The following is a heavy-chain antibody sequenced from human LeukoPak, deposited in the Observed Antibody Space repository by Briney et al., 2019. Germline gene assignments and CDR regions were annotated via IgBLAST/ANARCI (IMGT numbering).Heavy chain of an antibody. J-gene: IGHJ5*01. CDR1: GGPISSYY. Sequence: PSETLTLTCTVSGGPISSYYWSWLRQPPGKGLEWVARIYTSGSTNYNPSLKSRVTMSVDTSNTQFSLKLSTVTAADTAVYYCARDPSPLLWFDYWGQGTLGTVSS. CDR3: ARDPSPLLWFDY. D-gene: IGHD3-10*01. V-gene: IGHV4-4*07. CDR2: IYTSGST.